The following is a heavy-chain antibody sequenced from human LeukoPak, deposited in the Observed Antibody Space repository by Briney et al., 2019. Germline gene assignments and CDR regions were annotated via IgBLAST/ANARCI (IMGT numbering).Heavy chain of an antibody. J-gene: IGHJ5*01. V-gene: IGHV5-10-1*01. CDR2: FDPSDSYT. CDR3: ARQSNSWFLS. CDR1: AYSFTNYW. Sequence: GESLKISCKGSAYSFTNYWISWVRQMPGKGLEWMGRFDPSDSYTNYSPPFQGPVPIPAEKSLSTAYLQCNSLKASDPALYYCARQSNSWFLSWGQGTLVTVSS.